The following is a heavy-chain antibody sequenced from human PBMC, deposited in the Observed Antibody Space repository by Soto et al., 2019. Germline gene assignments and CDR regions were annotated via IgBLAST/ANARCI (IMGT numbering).Heavy chain of an antibody. J-gene: IGHJ5*02. CDR1: GFSFSTYG. CDR2: VSGGSGVT. CDR3: TRWNGYGDL. D-gene: IGHD1-1*01. Sequence: EMQLLESGGGLVQPGGSLRLSCVVSGFSFSTYGVPWVRQAPGKGLEWVCGVSGGSGVTHYTDSVKGRFTISGDDSKNTVYLQMHSLRGEDTAVYYCTRWNGYGDLWGQGTLVTVSS. V-gene: IGHV3-23*01.